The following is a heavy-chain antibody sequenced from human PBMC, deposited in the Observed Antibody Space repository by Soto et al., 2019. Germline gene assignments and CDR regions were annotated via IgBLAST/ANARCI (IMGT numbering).Heavy chain of an antibody. J-gene: IGHJ4*02. V-gene: IGHV4-31*03. CDR1: GGYISSGGHY. CDR2: VSHSGST. D-gene: IGHD4-4*01. CDR3: VRGVYN. Sequence: PAETLSLTCTISGGYISSGGHYWSWIRQFPGKGLEWIGFVSHSGSTSYNPSLKSRVTISADTSKNQFSLRLTSVTAADTAVYYCVRGVYNWGLGTLVTVSS.